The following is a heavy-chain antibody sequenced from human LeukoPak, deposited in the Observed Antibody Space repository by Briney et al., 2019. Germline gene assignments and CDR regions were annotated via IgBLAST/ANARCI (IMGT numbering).Heavy chain of an antibody. D-gene: IGHD6-6*01. V-gene: IGHV4-39*01. CDR2: IYYGGST. CDR1: GGSISSCSYY. CDR3: AVQTEASVLPDPAFDI. J-gene: IGHJ3*02. Sequence: SETLSLTCTVSGGSISSCSYYWSWIRQPPGKGLDWIGTIYYGGSTYYNPSLKSRVTISVDTSKNQFSLKLSSVTAADTAVYYCAVQTEASVLPDPAFDIWGQGTMVTVSS.